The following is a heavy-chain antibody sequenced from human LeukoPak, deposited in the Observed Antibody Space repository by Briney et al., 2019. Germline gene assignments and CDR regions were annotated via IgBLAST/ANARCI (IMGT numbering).Heavy chain of an antibody. CDR2: LSSDGSTT. J-gene: IGHJ4*02. CDR1: GYTFTGYF. Sequence: ASVKVSCKASGYTFTGYFMHWVRQAPGKGLVWVSRLSSDGSTTTYADSVKGRFTISRDNAKNTLYLQMNSLRAEDTAVYYCARVINGDYFDYWGQGTLVTVSS. D-gene: IGHD4-17*01. V-gene: IGHV3-74*01. CDR3: ARVINGDYFDY.